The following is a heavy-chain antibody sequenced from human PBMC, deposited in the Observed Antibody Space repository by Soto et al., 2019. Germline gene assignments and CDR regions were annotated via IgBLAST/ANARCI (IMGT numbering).Heavy chain of an antibody. J-gene: IGHJ5*02. CDR2: IIPMYGPA. V-gene: IGHV1-69*01. CDR1: GGTFSSYA. Sequence: QVPLVQSGAEVKTPGSPVTVSCKASGGTFSSYAIHWVRQAPGQGLEWMGGIIPMYGPAKYAQRFQGRVTITADESTTTVYMELTSLTSKDTAVYYCARVTSMIRGVIDNWFDPWGHGTLVTVSS. CDR3: ARVTSMIRGVIDNWFDP. D-gene: IGHD3-10*01.